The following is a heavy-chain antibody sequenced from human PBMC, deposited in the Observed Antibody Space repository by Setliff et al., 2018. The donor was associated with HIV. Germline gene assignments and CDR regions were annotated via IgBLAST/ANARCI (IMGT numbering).Heavy chain of an antibody. J-gene: IGHJ4*02. CDR2: IIPILGIA. CDR3: AGSILTGYYTFGADY. CDR1: GGAFISHT. V-gene: IGHV1-69*10. D-gene: IGHD3-9*01. Sequence: GASVKVSCKASGGAFISHTFTWVRQAPGQGLEWMGGIIPILGIANYAQKFQGRVTITADKSTSTAYMELSSLRSEDTALYYCAGSILTGYYTFGADYWGQGTLVTVSS.